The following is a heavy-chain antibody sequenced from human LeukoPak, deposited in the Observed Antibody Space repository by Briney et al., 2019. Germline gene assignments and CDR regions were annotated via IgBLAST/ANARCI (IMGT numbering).Heavy chain of an antibody. V-gene: IGHV3-30*19. Sequence: GGSLRLSCAASGFTFSSYGIHWVRQAPGKGLEWVAVISYDGSNNYYADSVKGRFTMSRDNSKSTLYLQMNSLRAEDTAVYYCAKNGDSERWLQPKFVTHWGQGTLVTVSS. J-gene: IGHJ4*02. CDR3: AKNGDSERWLQPKFVTH. D-gene: IGHD5-24*01. CDR1: GFTFSSYG. CDR2: ISYDGSNN.